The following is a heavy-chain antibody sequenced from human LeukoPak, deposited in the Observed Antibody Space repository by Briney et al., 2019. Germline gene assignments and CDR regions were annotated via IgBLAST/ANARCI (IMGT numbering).Heavy chain of an antibody. CDR3: AKDSEVAATLHYYCMDV. J-gene: IGHJ6*02. D-gene: IGHD2-15*01. CDR1: GFTFSSYA. CDR2: ISGSGGST. V-gene: IGHV3-23*01. Sequence: GGSLRLSCAASGFTFSSYAMSWVRQAPGKGLEWVSAISGSGGSTYYADSVKGRFTISRDNSKNTLYLQMNSLRAEDTAVYYCAKDSEVAATLHYYCMDVWGQGPTVTVSS.